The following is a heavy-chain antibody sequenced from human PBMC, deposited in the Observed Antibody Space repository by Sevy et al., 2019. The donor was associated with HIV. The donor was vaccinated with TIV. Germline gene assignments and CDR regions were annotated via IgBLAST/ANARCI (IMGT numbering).Heavy chain of an antibody. CDR1: GDSVSSNSAA. V-gene: IGHV6-1*01. Sequence: SQTLSLTCAISGDSVSSNSAAWNWIRQSPSRGLEWLGRTYYRSKWYNDYAVSVKSRITINPDTSKNQFSLQLNSVTPDDTAVYYCAMDILATNDSGVTTFRMSYWGQGTLFTVSS. CDR3: AMDILATNDSGVTTFRMSY. CDR2: TYYRSKWYN. J-gene: IGHJ4*02. D-gene: IGHD5-12*01.